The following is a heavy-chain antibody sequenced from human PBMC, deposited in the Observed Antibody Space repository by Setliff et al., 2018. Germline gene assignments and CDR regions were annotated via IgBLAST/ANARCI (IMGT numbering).Heavy chain of an antibody. CDR3: ALTIQSGDFRTQYFDP. Sequence: VASVKVSCKASGGTFNSYAISWVRQAPGQGLEWVGGIVRLLRSANYAQKFQGRVTITTDESTAYMELTSLRSEDSAIYYCALTIQSGDFRTQYFDPWGQGTLVTVSS. V-gene: IGHV1-69*05. CDR1: GGTFNSYA. D-gene: IGHD1-26*01. J-gene: IGHJ5*02. CDR2: IVRLLRSA.